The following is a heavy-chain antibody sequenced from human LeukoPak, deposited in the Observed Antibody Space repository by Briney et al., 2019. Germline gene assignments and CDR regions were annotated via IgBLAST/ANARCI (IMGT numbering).Heavy chain of an antibody. CDR2: IYYSGST. D-gene: IGHD3-10*01. Sequence: PSQTLSLTCTVSGVSISSGGYYWSWLRQHPGKGLEWIGYIYYSGSTYYNPSLKSRVTISVDTSKNQFSLKLSSVTAADTAVYYCARDRRPHYYGSGSYPVEDAFDIWGQGTMVTVSS. J-gene: IGHJ3*02. CDR1: GVSISSGGYY. CDR3: ARDRRPHYYGSGSYPVEDAFDI. V-gene: IGHV4-31*03.